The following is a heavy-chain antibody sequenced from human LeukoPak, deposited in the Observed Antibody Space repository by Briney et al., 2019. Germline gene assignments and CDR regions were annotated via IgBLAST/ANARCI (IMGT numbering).Heavy chain of an antibody. CDR2: IWSDGRNK. CDR1: GFTFSSYG. V-gene: IGHV3-33*01. CDR3: VTSVGDLYFFDY. Sequence: SLRLSCAASGFTFSSYGMHWVRQAPGKGLEWVAVIWSDGRNKFYVDSVKGRFTISRDNSKNTLYLQMNSLRAEDTAVYYCVTSVGDLYFFDYWGQGTVVTVSS. J-gene: IGHJ4*02. D-gene: IGHD3-10*01.